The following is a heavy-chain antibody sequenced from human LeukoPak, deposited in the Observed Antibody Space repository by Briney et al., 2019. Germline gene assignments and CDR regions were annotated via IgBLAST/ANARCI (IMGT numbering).Heavy chain of an antibody. CDR1: GFTFSSYG. CDR2: IWYDGSNK. J-gene: IGHJ6*02. D-gene: IGHD3-10*01. V-gene: IGHV3-33*01. CDR3: ARDIPPYYGNIYGMDV. Sequence: GRSLRLSCAASGFTFSSYGMHWVRQAPGKGLEWVAVIWYDGSNKYYADSVKGRFTISRDNSKNTLYLQMNSLRDEDTAVYYCARDIPPYYGNIYGMDVWAQGTRSPSP.